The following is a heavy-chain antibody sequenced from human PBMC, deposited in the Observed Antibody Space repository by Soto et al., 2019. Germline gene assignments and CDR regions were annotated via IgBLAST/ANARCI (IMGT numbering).Heavy chain of an antibody. V-gene: IGHV3-30-3*01. CDR1: GFTFSSYA. D-gene: IGHD3-16*02. CDR3: ARDDYVWGSYRYYGMDV. J-gene: IGHJ6*02. Sequence: PGGSLRLSCAASGFTFSSYAMHWVRQAPGKGLEWVAVISYDGSNKYYADSVKGRFTISRDNSKNTLYLQMNSLRAEDTAVYYCARDDYVWGSYRYYGMDVWGQGTTVTVSS. CDR2: ISYDGSNK.